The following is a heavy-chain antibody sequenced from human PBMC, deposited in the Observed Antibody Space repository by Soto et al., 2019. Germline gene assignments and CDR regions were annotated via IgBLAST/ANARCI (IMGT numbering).Heavy chain of an antibody. J-gene: IGHJ4*02. CDR2: ISSTTNYI. CDR1: GFTFSSYS. V-gene: IGHV3-21*06. Sequence: RGSLRLSCAASGFTFSSYSMNWVRQAPGKGLEWVSSISSTTNYIYYGDSMKGRFTISRDNAKNSLYLEMNSLRAEDTAVYYCARESEDLTSNFDYWGQGTMVTVSS. CDR3: ARESEDLTSNFDY.